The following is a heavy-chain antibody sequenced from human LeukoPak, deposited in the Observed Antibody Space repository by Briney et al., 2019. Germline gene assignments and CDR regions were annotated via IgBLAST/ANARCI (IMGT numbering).Heavy chain of an antibody. J-gene: IGHJ4*02. V-gene: IGHV1-2*02. Sequence: ASVKVSCKASGYTFTGYYMHWLRQAPGQGLEWMGWINPNSGGTNYAQKFQGRVTMTRDTSISTAYMELSRLRSDDTAVYYCARTITFGGVHPLPLDYWGQGTLVTVSS. CDR2: INPNSGGT. D-gene: IGHD3-16*01. CDR3: ARTITFGGVHPLPLDY. CDR1: GYTFTGYY.